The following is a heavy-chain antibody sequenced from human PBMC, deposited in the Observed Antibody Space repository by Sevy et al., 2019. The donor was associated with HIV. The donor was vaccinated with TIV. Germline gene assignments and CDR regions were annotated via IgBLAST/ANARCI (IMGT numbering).Heavy chain of an antibody. CDR3: ARHRDYVTMVRGIDQ. CDR1: GGSISSSGSY. D-gene: IGHD3-10*01. CDR2: MYYSGST. V-gene: IGHV4-39*01. J-gene: IGHJ4*02. Sequence: ASETLSLTCTVSGGSISSSGSYWGWIRQPPGKGLEWIGSMYYSGSTYHSPSLKTRITISVDTSKNQFSLRLSSVIAADTAVYYCARHRDYVTMVRGIDQWGQGTLVTVSS.